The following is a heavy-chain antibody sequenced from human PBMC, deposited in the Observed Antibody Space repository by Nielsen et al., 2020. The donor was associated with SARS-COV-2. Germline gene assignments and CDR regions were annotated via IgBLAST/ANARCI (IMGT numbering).Heavy chain of an antibody. CDR1: GYTFTGYY. V-gene: IGHV1-2*02. Sequence: ASVKVSCKASGYTFTGYYMHWVRQAPGQGLEWMGWINPNSGGTNYAQMFQARVTMTRDTSISTAYMEPSRLRSDDTAVYYCARDQEYDILVPAYYFDYWGQGTLVTVSS. CDR2: INPNSGGT. D-gene: IGHD3-9*01. CDR3: ARDQEYDILVPAYYFDY. J-gene: IGHJ4*02.